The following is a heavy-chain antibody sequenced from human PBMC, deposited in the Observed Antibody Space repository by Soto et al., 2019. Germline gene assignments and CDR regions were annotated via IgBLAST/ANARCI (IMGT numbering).Heavy chain of an antibody. CDR2: IYYSGST. CDR3: ARDFGVGAIDD. J-gene: IGHJ4*02. CDR1: GGSISSYY. Sequence: PSETLSLTCTVSGGSISSYYWSWIRQPPGKGLEWIGYIYYSGSTNYNPSLKSRVTISVDTSKNQFSLKLSSVTAADTAVYYCARDFGVGAIDDWGQGTLVTVSS. V-gene: IGHV4-59*01. D-gene: IGHD3-3*01.